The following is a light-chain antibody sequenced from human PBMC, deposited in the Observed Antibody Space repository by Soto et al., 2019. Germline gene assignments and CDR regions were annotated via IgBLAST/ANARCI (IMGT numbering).Light chain of an antibody. J-gene: IGKJ4*01. CDR3: QQYNSFSGT. CDR2: DAS. CDR1: QYISNW. Sequence: DIQMTQSPSALSASVGARVIITCRASQYISNWVAWYQQKPGKAPKLLIYDASTLESGVPSRFTGSSSGTGFTLTISSLQPEDFATYYCQQYNSFSGTFGGGTKVE. V-gene: IGKV1-5*01.